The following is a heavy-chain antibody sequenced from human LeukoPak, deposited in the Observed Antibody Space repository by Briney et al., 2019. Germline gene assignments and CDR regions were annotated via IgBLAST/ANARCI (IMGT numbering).Heavy chain of an antibody. CDR2: IWYDGSNK. CDR3: AREGGAYDSSGYHDY. D-gene: IGHD3-22*01. J-gene: IGHJ4*02. Sequence: GGSLRLSCAASGFTFSSYGMHWVRQAPGKGLEWVAVIWYDGSNKYYADSVKGRVTISRDNSKNTLYLQMNSLRAEDTAVYYCAREGGAYDSSGYHDYWGQGTLVTVSS. V-gene: IGHV3-33*01. CDR1: GFTFSSYG.